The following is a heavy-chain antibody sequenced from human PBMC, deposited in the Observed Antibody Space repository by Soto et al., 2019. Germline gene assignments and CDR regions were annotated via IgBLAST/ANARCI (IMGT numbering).Heavy chain of an antibody. Sequence: QGQLVESGGGLVKPGGSLRLSCAASEITFTDFYMSWIRQAPGRGLEWISYISNTGSTKYYADSVKGRFTISRDNAKNSLYMEMNNLKAEDTAVYFCATAGGIAAAGYWFDPWGQGTLVTVSS. CDR1: EITFTDFY. CDR3: ATAGGIAAAGYWFDP. CDR2: ISNTGSTK. V-gene: IGHV3-11*01. J-gene: IGHJ5*02. D-gene: IGHD6-13*01.